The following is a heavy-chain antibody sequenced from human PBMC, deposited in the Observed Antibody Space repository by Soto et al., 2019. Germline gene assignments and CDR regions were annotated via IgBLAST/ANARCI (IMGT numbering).Heavy chain of an antibody. CDR1: GGSISSYY. CDR3: ARGSEWFGGRLDY. CDR2: IYYTGST. J-gene: IGHJ4*02. D-gene: IGHD3-10*01. Sequence: QVQLQESGPGLVKPSETLSLTCTVSGGSISSYYWTWIRQPPGKQLEWIGYIYYTGSTNYNPSLRRRVTMSLDTSKNQFSLSLRSVTAADTAIYYCARGSEWFGGRLDYWGQGPLVTVSS. V-gene: IGHV4-59*01.